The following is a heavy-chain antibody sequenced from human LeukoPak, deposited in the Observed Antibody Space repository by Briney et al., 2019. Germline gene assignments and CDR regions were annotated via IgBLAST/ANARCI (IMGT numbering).Heavy chain of an antibody. J-gene: IGHJ3*02. V-gene: IGHV4-59*01. CDR3: ARDRGSTYYYDSSGYVAFDI. CDR1: GGSISSYY. Sequence: PSETLSLTCTVSGGSISSYYWSWIRQLPGKGLEWIGYIYYSGSTNYNPSLKSRVTISVDTSKNQFSLKLSSVTAADTAVYYCARDRGSTYYYDSSGYVAFDIWGQGTMVTVSS. D-gene: IGHD3-22*01. CDR2: IYYSGST.